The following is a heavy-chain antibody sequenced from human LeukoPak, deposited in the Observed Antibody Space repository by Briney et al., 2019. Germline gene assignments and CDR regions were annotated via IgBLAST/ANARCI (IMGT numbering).Heavy chain of an antibody. D-gene: IGHD1-1*01. CDR2: INQDGSGK. V-gene: IGHV3-7*01. Sequence: GGSLRLSCAVSGFTFSNSWMSWVRQAPGKGLEWVASINQDGSGKHYVESPKGRFTISRDNAKNSLYLQMNSLRAEDTAVYYCARESSGRRVQTFDYWGQGTLVTVSS. CDR1: GFTFSNSW. CDR3: ARESSGRRVQTFDY. J-gene: IGHJ4*02.